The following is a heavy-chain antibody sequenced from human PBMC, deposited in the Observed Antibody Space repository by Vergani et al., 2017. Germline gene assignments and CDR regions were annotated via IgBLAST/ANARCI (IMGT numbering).Heavy chain of an antibody. D-gene: IGHD2-2*01. CDR3: AXRVVPAATGGAFDI. CDR2: IYPGDSDT. Sequence: EVQLVQSGAEVKKPGESVKISCKGSGYSFTSYWIGWVRQMPGKGLEWMGIIYPGDSDTRYSPSFQGQVTISADKSISTAYLQWSSLKASDTAMYYCAXRVVPAATGGAFDIWGQGTMVTVSS. CDR1: GYSFTSYW. V-gene: IGHV5-51*03. J-gene: IGHJ3*02.